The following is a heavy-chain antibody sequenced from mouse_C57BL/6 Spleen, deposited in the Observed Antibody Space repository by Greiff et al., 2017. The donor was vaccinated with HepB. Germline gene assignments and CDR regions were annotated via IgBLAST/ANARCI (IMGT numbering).Heavy chain of an antibody. V-gene: IGHV1-22*01. J-gene: IGHJ3*01. D-gene: IGHD1-1*01. Sequence: LKQSGPELVKPGASVKMSCKASGYTFTDYNMHWVKQSHGKSLEWIGYINPNNGGTSYNQKFKGKATLTVNKSSSTAYMELRSLTSEDSAVYYCARPDYYGSIPFAYWGQGTLVTVSA. CDR2: INPNNGGT. CDR3: ARPDYYGSIPFAY. CDR1: GYTFTDYN.